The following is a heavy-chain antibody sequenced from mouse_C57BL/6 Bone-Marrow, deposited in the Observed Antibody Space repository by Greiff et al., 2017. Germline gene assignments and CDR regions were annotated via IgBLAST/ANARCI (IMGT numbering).Heavy chain of an antibody. CDR2: ISDGGSYT. V-gene: IGHV5-4*03. J-gene: IGHJ3*01. D-gene: IGHD2-3*01. CDR1: GFTFSSYA. Sequence: EVMLVESGGGLVKPGGSLKLSCAASGFTFSSYAMSWVRQTPEKRLEWVATISDGGSYTYYPDNVKGRFTISRDNAKNNLYLQMSHLKSEDTAMYYCARVDGYYWGQGTLVTVSA. CDR3: ARVDGYY.